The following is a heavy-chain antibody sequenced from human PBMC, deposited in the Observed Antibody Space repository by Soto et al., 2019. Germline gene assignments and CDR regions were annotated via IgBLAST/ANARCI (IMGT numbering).Heavy chain of an antibody. CDR2: ISSSSYI. CDR3: ARGPNNYYYGMDV. CDR1: GFTFSSYS. V-gene: IGHV3-21*01. Sequence: GGSLRLSCAASGFTFSSYSMNWVRQAPGKGLEWVSSISSSSYIYYADSVKGRFTISRDNAKNSLYLQMNSLRAEDTAVYYCARGPNNYYYGMDVWGQGTTVTVSS. J-gene: IGHJ6*02.